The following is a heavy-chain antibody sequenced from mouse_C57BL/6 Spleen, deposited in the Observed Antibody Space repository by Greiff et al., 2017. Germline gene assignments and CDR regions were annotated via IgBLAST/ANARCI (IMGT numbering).Heavy chain of an antibody. CDR2: INPGSGGT. CDR1: GYAFTNYL. J-gene: IGHJ4*01. V-gene: IGHV1-54*01. Sequence: QVQLQQSGAELVRPGTSVKVSCKASGYAFTNYLIEWVKQRPGQGLEWIGVINPGSGGTNYNEKFKGKATLTADKSSSTAYMQLSSLTSEDSAVYFCVRSGYYRDYYAMDYWGQGTSVTVSS. D-gene: IGHD2-3*01. CDR3: VRSGYYRDYYAMDY.